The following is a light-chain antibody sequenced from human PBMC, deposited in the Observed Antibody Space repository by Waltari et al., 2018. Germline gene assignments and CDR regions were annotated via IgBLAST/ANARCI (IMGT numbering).Light chain of an antibody. CDR2: GAS. J-gene: IGKJ1*01. V-gene: IGKV3-20*01. CDR3: QHYVRLPAT. Sequence: DIVLTQSPATLSLSPGARATSSCMARQRVSRTLARYQQRHGPAPRLLIYGASTRATGIPDRFIGGGSGTDFSLIISRLEPEDFAVYYCQHYVRLPATFGQGTKVEMK. CDR1: QRVSRT.